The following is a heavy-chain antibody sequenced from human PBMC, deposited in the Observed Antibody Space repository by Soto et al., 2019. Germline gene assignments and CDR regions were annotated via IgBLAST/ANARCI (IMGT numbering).Heavy chain of an antibody. CDR1: GFTFSSYW. Sequence: PGGSLRLSCAASGFTFSSYWMHWVRQAPGKGLMWVSRINSDGSSTSYADSVKGRFTISRDNAKNTLYLQMNSLRAEDTAVYYCARVYSSGWEIDYWGQGTLVTVSS. CDR2: INSDGSST. CDR3: ARVYSSGWEIDY. D-gene: IGHD6-19*01. V-gene: IGHV3-74*01. J-gene: IGHJ4*02.